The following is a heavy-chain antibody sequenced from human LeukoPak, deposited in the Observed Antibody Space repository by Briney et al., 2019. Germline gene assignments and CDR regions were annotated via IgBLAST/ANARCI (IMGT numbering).Heavy chain of an antibody. CDR3: AKDSSSGSSYYFHGMDV. D-gene: IGHD3-10*01. CDR2: TSYDGGNT. CDR1: GFTFSAYG. Sequence: GRSLRLSCAASGFTFSAYGMHWVRQAPGKGLEWLAVTSYDGGNTYYAASVKGRFTISRDNSNNTLDLQMNSLRAEDTAVYYCAKDSSSGSSYYFHGMDVWGQGTTVIVSS. V-gene: IGHV3-30*18. J-gene: IGHJ6*02.